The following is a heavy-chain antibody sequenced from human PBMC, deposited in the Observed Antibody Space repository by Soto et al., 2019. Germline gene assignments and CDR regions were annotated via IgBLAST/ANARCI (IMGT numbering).Heavy chain of an antibody. CDR2: IYNSGRY. CDR3: ARTLPNRQLFDS. V-gene: IGHV4-59*01. J-gene: IGHJ4*02. Sequence: SETLSLTCTVSGGFIWGWIRQSPDKGLEWIGYIYNSGRYNYNPSLQSRLTISIDTSKNQFSLRLASVTAADTAVYYCARTLPNRQLFDSWSQGTLVTVSS. CDR1: GGFI. D-gene: IGHD1-1*01.